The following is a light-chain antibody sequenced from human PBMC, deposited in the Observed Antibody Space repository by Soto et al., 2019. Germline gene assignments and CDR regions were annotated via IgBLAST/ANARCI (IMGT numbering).Light chain of an antibody. CDR1: NIGSKN. CDR3: QVWDSL. CDR2: RDS. J-gene: IGLJ2*01. V-gene: IGLV3-9*01. Sequence: SSELTQPLSVSVALGQTARITCGGNNIGSKNVHWYQQKPGQAPVLVIYRDSNRPSGIPERFSGFNSGNTATLTISRAQAGDEADYYCQVWDSLFGGGTKLTVL.